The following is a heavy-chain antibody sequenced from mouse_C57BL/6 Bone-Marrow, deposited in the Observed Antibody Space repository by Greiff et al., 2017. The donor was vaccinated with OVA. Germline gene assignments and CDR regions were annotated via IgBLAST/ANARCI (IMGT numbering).Heavy chain of an antibody. CDR2: IRSKSNNYAT. D-gene: IGHD1-1*01. CDR1: GFSFNTYA. V-gene: IGHV10-1*01. Sequence: DVKLVESGGGLVQPKGSLKLSCAASGFSFNTYAMNWVRQAPGKGLEWVARIRSKSNNYATYYADSVKDRFTISRDDSESMLYLQMNNLKTEDTAMYYCVRLYWLVDWYFDVWGTGTTVTVSS. CDR3: VRLYWLVDWYFDV. J-gene: IGHJ1*03.